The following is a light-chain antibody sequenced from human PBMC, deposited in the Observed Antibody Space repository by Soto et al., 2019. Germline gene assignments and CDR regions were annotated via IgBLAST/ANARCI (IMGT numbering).Light chain of an antibody. CDR1: QSVSNNY. J-gene: IGKJ1*01. Sequence: VLTQSPPTLSLSPGERATLSCMASQSVSNNYLAWYQQKPGQAPRLLIYGASNRATGIPDRFSGSGSGTDFTLTISRLEPEDFAVYYCQQYGSSGTFGQGTKVDIK. CDR2: GAS. CDR3: QQYGSSGT. V-gene: IGKV3-20*01.